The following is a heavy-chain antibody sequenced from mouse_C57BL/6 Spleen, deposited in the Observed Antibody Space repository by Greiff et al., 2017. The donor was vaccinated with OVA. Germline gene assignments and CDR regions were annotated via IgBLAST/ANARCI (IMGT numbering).Heavy chain of an antibody. D-gene: IGHD3-2*02. CDR1: GYTFTGYW. Sequence: QVQLQQSGAELMKPGASVKLSCKATGYTFTGYWIEWVKQRPGHGLEWIGEILPGSGSTNYNEKFKGKATFTADTSSNTAYMQLSSLTTKDSAIYSGARSRQLRLRGNAMDYWGQGTSVTVSS. CDR2: ILPGSGST. CDR3: ARSRQLRLRGNAMDY. J-gene: IGHJ4*01. V-gene: IGHV1-9*01.